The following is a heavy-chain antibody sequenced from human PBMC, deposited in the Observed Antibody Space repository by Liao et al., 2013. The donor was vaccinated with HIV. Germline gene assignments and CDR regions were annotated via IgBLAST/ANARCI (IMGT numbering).Heavy chain of an antibody. J-gene: IGHJ5*02. CDR3: ARDRGYCSGGSCYSWFDP. CDR1: GGSISNYY. D-gene: IGHD2-15*01. V-gene: IGHV4-4*07. Sequence: QVQLRESGPGLVKPSETLSLTCTVSGGSISNYYWSWIRQPAGKGLEWIGRIYSSGSANYNPSLKSRVTISVDTSKNQFSLKLSSVTAADTAVYYCARDRGYCSGGSCYSWFDPWGQGTLVTVSS. CDR2: IYSSGSA.